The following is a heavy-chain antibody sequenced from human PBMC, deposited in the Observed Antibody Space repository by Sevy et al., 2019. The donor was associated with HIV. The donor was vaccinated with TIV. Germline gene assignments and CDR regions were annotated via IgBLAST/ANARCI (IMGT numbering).Heavy chain of an antibody. V-gene: IGHV3-23*01. Sequence: GGSLRLSCAASGLTLNNYAVSWVRQAPGKGLEWVSLINLNGENKFYADSVKGRFTISRDNSKNMLYLQLNSLRVEDTAVYYCARASHMITFGGVIVVDGIDYWGQGTLVTVSS. CDR3: ARASHMITFGGVIVVDGIDY. CDR1: GLTLNNYA. D-gene: IGHD3-16*02. CDR2: INLNGENK. J-gene: IGHJ4*02.